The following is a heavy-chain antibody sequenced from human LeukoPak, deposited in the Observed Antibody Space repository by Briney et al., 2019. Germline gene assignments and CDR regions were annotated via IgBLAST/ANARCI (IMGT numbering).Heavy chain of an antibody. J-gene: IGHJ4*02. Sequence: PSETLSLTCTVSGGSISSGGYYWSWIRQHPGKGLEWIGYIYYSGSTYYNPSLKSRVTISVDTSKNQFSLKLSSVTAADTAVYYCARDREYTSGWYDFDYWGQGTLVTVSS. CDR1: GGSISSGGYY. CDR2: IYYSGST. D-gene: IGHD6-19*01. CDR3: ARDREYTSGWYDFDY. V-gene: IGHV4-31*03.